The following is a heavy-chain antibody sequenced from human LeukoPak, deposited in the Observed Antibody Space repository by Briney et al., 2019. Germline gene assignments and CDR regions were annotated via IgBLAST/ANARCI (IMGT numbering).Heavy chain of an antibody. J-gene: IGHJ4*02. V-gene: IGHV3-33*01. Sequence: GSLRLSCAASGFTFSSYCMHWVRQAPGKGLEWVAVIWYDGSNKYYADSVKGRFTISRDNSKNTLYLQMNSLRAEDTAVYYCARAWDTAAPYYFDYWGQGTLVTVSS. CDR1: GFTFSSYC. D-gene: IGHD6-6*01. CDR3: ARAWDTAAPYYFDY. CDR2: IWYDGSNK.